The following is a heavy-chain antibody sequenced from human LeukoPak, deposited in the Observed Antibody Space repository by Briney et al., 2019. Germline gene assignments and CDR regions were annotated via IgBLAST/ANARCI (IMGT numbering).Heavy chain of an antibody. Sequence: GGSLRLSCAASGFTVSSNYMSWVRQAPGKGLEWVSVIYSGGSTYYADSVKGRFTISRDNSKNTLYLQMSSLRAEDTAVYYCIRGTVGAPGNDYWGQGTLVTVSS. CDR3: IRGTVGAPGNDY. CDR2: IYSGGST. D-gene: IGHD1-26*01. J-gene: IGHJ4*02. CDR1: GFTVSSNY. V-gene: IGHV3-53*01.